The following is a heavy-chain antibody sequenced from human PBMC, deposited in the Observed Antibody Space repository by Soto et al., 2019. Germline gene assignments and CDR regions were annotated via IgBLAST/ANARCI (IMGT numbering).Heavy chain of an antibody. CDR1: SGSISSSNW. CDR3: AGYSSSSSRDY. J-gene: IGHJ4*02. Sequence: SETLSLTCAVSSGSISSSNWWSWVRQPPGKGLEWIGEIYHSGSTNYNPSLKSRVTISVDKSKNQFSLKLSSVTAADTAVYYCAGYSSSSSRDYWGQGTLVTVSS. V-gene: IGHV4-4*02. CDR2: IYHSGST. D-gene: IGHD6-6*01.